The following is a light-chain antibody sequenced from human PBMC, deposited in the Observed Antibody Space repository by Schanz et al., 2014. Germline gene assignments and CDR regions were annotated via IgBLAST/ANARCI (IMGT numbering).Light chain of an antibody. V-gene: IGLV2-14*01. CDR2: DVT. Sequence: QSALTQPASVSGSPGQSITISCTGTSSDVGGYDYVSWYQQNPGKAPKLMIYDVTDRPSGISNRFSGSKSGNTASLTISGLQAEDEADYYCSSYTSSSGTHVFGTGTKLTVL. CDR1: SSDVGGYDY. CDR3: SSYTSSSGTHV. J-gene: IGLJ1*01.